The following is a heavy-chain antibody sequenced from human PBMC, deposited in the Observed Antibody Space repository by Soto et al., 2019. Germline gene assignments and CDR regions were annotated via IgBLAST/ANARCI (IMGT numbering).Heavy chain of an antibody. Sequence: EVLLVESGGGLVQPGGSLRLPCTASGFTFSSYEMNWVRQAPGKGLEWISYISTSGRTIFDAGSVKGRFTISRDNTRNTLFLQMDSLRPEDTAVYYCARQPAHVYEASPKWFDPWGQGTLVIVSS. CDR2: ISTSGRTI. D-gene: IGHD3-16*01. J-gene: IGHJ5*02. V-gene: IGHV3-48*03. CDR3: ARQPAHVYEASPKWFDP. CDR1: GFTFSSYE.